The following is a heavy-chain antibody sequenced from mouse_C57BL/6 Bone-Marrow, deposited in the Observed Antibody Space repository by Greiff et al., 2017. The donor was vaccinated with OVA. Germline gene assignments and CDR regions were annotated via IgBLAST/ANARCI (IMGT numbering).Heavy chain of an antibody. CDR3: ARHEEGYDGYRWYVDV. CDR2: FYPGSGSI. V-gene: IGHV1-62-2*01. Sequence: VKLQESGAELVKPGASVKLSCKASGYTFTEYTIHWVKQRSGQGLEWIGWFYPGSGSIKYNEKFKDKATLTAEKSSSTVYMELSRLTSEDSAVYFCARHEEGYDGYRWYVDVWGTGTTVTVSS. CDR1: GYTFTEYT. J-gene: IGHJ1*03. D-gene: IGHD2-3*01.